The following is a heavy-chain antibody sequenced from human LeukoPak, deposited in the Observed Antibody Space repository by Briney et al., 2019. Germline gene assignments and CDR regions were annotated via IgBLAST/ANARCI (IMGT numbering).Heavy chain of an antibody. D-gene: IGHD6-19*01. V-gene: IGHV1-2*02. Sequence: ASVKVSCKASGYTFTGYYMHWVRQAPGQGLEWMGWINPNSGGTNYAQKFQGRVTMTRDTSISTAYMELSRLRSDDTAVYYCARADKGIAVAGTGWGQGTLVTVSS. CDR1: GYTFTGYY. CDR3: ARADKGIAVAGTG. CDR2: INPNSGGT. J-gene: IGHJ4*02.